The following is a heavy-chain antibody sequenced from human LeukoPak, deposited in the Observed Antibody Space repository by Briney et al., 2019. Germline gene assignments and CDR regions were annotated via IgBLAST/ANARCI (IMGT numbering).Heavy chain of an antibody. J-gene: IGHJ4*02. V-gene: IGHV1-2*02. D-gene: IGHD6-19*01. CDR3: ARLGYSSGSDY. CDR2: INPNSGGT. Sequence: GASVKVSCKASGYTFTGYYMHWVRQAPGQGLEWMGWINPNSGGTNYAQKFQGRVTMTRDTSVSTAYMETRRLRSDDTAVYYCARLGYSSGSDYWGQGTLVTVSS. CDR1: GYTFTGYY.